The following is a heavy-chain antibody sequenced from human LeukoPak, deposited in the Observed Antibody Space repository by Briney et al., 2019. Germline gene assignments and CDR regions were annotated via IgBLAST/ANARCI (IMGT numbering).Heavy chain of an antibody. V-gene: IGHV3-33*08. J-gene: IGHJ5*01. D-gene: IGHD3-22*01. CDR1: GFTFSSCG. CDR2: IWYDGSNK. CDR3: ARDSKDSSAYYYPGWFDS. Sequence: GGSLRLSCAASGFTFSSCGMHWVRQAPGKGLEWVAVIWYDGSNKNYADSVKSRFIISRNNSKNPVHLLMNSLRADDTDVYYCARDSKDSSAYYYPGWFDSWGQGTLVTVSS.